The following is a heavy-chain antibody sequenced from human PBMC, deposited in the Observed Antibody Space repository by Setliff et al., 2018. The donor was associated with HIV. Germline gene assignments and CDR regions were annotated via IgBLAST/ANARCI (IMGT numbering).Heavy chain of an antibody. CDR1: GGSISSDSYS. D-gene: IGHD1-7*01. V-gene: IGHV4-61*02. CDR3: AREVMGPVNEELVYFFDY. J-gene: IGHJ4*02. CDR2: IHTSGST. Sequence: PSETQSLTCTVSGGSISSDSYSWTWIRQPAGEGLEWIGRIHTSGSTNYNPSLKSRVTISVDTSKNQFSLNLRSVTAADTAMYYCAREVMGPVNEELVYFFDYWGQGTLVTVSS.